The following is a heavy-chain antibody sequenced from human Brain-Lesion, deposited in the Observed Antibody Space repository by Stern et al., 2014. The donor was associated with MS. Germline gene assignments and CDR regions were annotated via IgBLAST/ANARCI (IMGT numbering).Heavy chain of an antibody. CDR2: IYNSWAT. Sequence: QVQLQESGPGLVKPSQTLSLTCTVSGDSINSGGHYWSWIRQRPGKGLEWIGYIYNSWATFYSPSLKGRVTISLDTSKNQFSLTLSSVTAADTAIYYCASRWSGTYYGQNWFDPWGQGILVTVSS. V-gene: IGHV4-31*03. J-gene: IGHJ5*02. CDR1: GDSINSGGHY. CDR3: ASRWSGTYYGQNWFDP. D-gene: IGHD1-26*01.